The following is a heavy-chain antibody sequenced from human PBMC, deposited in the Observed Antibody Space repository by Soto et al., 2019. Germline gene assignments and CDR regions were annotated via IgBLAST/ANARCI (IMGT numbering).Heavy chain of an antibody. Sequence: EVQLLESGGGSVQPGGSLRLSCTASGFSFSSFGMTWVRQTPGKGLQWVSTISGRGDTTFYADSLKGRFTISRDNSNNMLFLQVDRLRVEDTAVYYCVKELPYGGHMCESGGQGALVTVSP. J-gene: IGHJ4*02. CDR3: VKELPYGGHMCES. CDR1: GFSFSSFG. CDR2: ISGRGDTT. V-gene: IGHV3-23*01. D-gene: IGHD4-17*01.